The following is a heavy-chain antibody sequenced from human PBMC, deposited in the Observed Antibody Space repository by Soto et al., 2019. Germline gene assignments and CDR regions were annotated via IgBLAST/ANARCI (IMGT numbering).Heavy chain of an antibody. D-gene: IGHD3-22*01. V-gene: IGHV3-48*01. J-gene: IGHJ4*02. CDR2: ISSTSATI. Sequence: GGSLRLACAASGFTFTSYSINWVRQAPGQGLEWISYISSTSATIYYAESVKGRFTISRDNSKNTVYLQMNSLRAEDTAVYYCAKDWDYYDSSGYPPGYIDYWGQGTLVTVSS. CDR1: GFTFTSYS. CDR3: AKDWDYYDSSGYPPGYIDY.